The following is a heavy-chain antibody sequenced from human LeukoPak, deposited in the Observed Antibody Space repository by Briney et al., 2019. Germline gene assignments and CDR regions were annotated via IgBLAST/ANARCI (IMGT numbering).Heavy chain of an antibody. J-gene: IGHJ4*02. V-gene: IGHV5-51*01. CDR1: GYSFTTHW. Sequence: GESLKISCKGSGYSFTTHWIGWVRQMPGKGLQWMGLIYPGDSDARYSPSFQGQVTISADKSISPAYLQWSNLKASDTGIYYCARTYSSSPYFFDYWGQGTLVTVSS. CDR3: ARTYSSSPYFFDY. CDR2: IYPGDSDA. D-gene: IGHD6-13*01.